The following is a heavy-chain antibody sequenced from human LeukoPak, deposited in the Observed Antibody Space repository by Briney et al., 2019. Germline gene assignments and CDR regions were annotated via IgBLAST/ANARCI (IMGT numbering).Heavy chain of an antibody. D-gene: IGHD4-17*01. Sequence: GESLKISCKGSGYSFISFWIGWVRQMPGKGLELMGIIYPGDSDIRYSPSFQGQVTISADKSISTAYLQWRSLKASDTAIYYCARESHGDFLDYWGQGTLVTVSS. CDR2: IYPGDSDI. J-gene: IGHJ4*02. V-gene: IGHV5-51*01. CDR1: GYSFISFW. CDR3: ARESHGDFLDY.